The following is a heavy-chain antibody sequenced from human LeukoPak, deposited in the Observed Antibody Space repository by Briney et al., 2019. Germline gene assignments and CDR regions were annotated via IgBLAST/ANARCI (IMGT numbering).Heavy chain of an antibody. Sequence: PSETLSLTFTVSGGSISRSNSYWGWIRQPPGKGLEWIGSIYFSGSTYYNPSLKSRVTISVDTSKNQFSLKLNSMTAADTAVYYCVSDPRPYSSGWYAQNVFDYWGQGTLVTVSS. CDR3: VSDPRPYSSGWYAQNVFDY. V-gene: IGHV4-39*01. CDR1: GGSISRSNSY. CDR2: IYFSGST. D-gene: IGHD6-19*01. J-gene: IGHJ4*02.